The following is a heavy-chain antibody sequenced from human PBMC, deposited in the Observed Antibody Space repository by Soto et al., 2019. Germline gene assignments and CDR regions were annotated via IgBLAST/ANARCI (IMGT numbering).Heavy chain of an antibody. CDR3: ARDNSSSWPNWCDP. Sequence: QVQLVESGGGVVQPGRSLRLSCAASGFTFSSYAMHWVRQAPGKGLEWVAVISYDGSNKYYADSVKGRFTISRDNSKNTPYLQMNSLRAEGTAVYYCARDNSSSWPNWCDPWGQGTLVTVSS. CDR2: ISYDGSNK. J-gene: IGHJ5*02. V-gene: IGHV3-30-3*01. CDR1: GFTFSSYA. D-gene: IGHD6-13*01.